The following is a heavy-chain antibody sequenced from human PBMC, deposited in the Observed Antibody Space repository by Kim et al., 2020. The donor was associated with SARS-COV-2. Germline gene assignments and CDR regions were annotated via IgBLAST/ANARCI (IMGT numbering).Heavy chain of an antibody. CDR3: ARGKSLFMITFGEESGGMDV. D-gene: IGHD3-16*01. V-gene: IGHV3-30*04. CDR2: ISYEGSKK. CDR1: GLNFNDFG. Sequence: GGSLRLSCAASGLNFNDFGMHWVRQAPGKGLEWVALISYEGSKKYYADSVKGRFTISRDSSKSTLYLQMNSLRPEDTAVYFCARGKSLFMITFGEESGGMDVWGQGTTVTVSS. J-gene: IGHJ6*02.